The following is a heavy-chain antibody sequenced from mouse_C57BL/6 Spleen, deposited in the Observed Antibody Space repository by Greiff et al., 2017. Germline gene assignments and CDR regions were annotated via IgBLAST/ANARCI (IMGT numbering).Heavy chain of an antibody. CDR2: ISYDGSN. V-gene: IGHV3-6*01. D-gene: IGHD1-1*01. CDR1: GYSITSGYY. CDR3: AREGYYDYAMDY. J-gene: IGHJ4*01. Sequence: EVQLVESGPGLVKPSQSLSLTCSVTGYSITSGYYWNWIRQFPGNKLEWMGYISYDGSNNYNPSLKNRISITRDTSKNQFFLKLNSVTTADTATYYCAREGYYDYAMDYWGQGASVTVSS.